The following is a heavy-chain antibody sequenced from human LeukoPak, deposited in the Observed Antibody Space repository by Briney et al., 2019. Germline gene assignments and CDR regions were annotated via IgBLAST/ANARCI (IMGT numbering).Heavy chain of an antibody. CDR2: INHSGST. V-gene: IGHV4-34*01. Sequence: PSETLSLTCAVYGGSFSGYYWSWIRQPPGKGLEWLGEINHSGSTNYNPSLKSRVTISVDTSKNQFSLKLSSVTAADTAVYYCARVLSAYYYYYGMDVWGQGTTVTVSS. CDR3: ARVLSAYYYYYGMDV. J-gene: IGHJ6*02. CDR1: GGSFSGYY.